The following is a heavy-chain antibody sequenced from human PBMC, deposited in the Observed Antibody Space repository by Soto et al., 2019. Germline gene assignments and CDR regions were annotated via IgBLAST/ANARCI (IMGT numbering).Heavy chain of an antibody. J-gene: IGHJ5*02. CDR1: GDSMSSTDS. D-gene: IGHD3-3*01. CDR3: ARIFVPDNWFDP. V-gene: IGHV4-30-2*01. CDR2: IYHTGST. Sequence: SETLSLTCTVSGDSMSSTDSWSWIRQPPGKRLEWLGYIYHTGSTYYTPSLRSRVTISVDRSKNQFSLRLTSVTAADTAVYYCARIFVPDNWFDPWGQGALVTVSS.